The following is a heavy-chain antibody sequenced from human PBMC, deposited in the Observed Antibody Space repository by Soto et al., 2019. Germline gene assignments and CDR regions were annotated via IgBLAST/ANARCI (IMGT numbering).Heavy chain of an antibody. CDR1: CYTFTSYG. CDR2: ISAYNGNT. CDR3: ARAKDRMVRGVQEKGWFDP. D-gene: IGHD3-10*01. Sequence: GXSVKVSCKDSCYTFTSYGISWGRQAPVQGLEWMGWISAYNGNTNYAQKLQGRVTMTTDTSTSTAYMELRSLRSDDTAVYYCARAKDRMVRGVQEKGWFDPWGQGTLVTVSS. V-gene: IGHV1-18*04. J-gene: IGHJ5*02.